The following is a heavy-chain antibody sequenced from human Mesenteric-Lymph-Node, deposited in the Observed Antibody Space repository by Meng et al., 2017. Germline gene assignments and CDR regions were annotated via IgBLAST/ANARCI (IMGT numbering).Heavy chain of an antibody. CDR2: IWYDASNQ. J-gene: IGHJ4*02. V-gene: IGHV3-33*06. D-gene: IGHD3-16*01. CDR3: AKGEAYDYVWGTRSFDY. Sequence: LSLTCAASGFTFSNYGMHWVRQAPGKGLEWVAVIWYDASNQYHADSVKGRFTISRDNSKNTLYLQMNSLRAEDTAVYYCAKGEAYDYVWGTRSFDYWGQGTLVTVSS. CDR1: GFTFSNYG.